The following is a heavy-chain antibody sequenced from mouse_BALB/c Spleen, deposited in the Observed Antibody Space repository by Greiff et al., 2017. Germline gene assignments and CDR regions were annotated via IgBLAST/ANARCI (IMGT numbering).Heavy chain of an antibody. CDR2: IYPGDGDT. D-gene: IGHD1-1*01. J-gene: IGHJ2*01. CDR1: GYAFSSYW. V-gene: IGHV1-80*01. Sequence: VQLVESGAELVRPGSSVKISCKASGYAFSSYWMNWVKQRPGQGLEWIGQIYPGDGDTNYNGKFKGKATLTADKSSSTAYMQLSSLTSEDSAVYFCARGDYGSRAFDYWGQGTTLTVSS. CDR3: ARGDYGSRAFDY.